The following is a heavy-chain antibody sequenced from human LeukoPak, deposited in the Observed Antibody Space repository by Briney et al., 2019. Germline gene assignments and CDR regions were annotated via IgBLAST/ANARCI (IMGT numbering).Heavy chain of an antibody. CDR2: IIPIFGTA. D-gene: IGHD2-2*01. CDR1: GGTFSSYA. Sequence: SVKVSRKASGGTFSSYAISWVRQAPGQGLEWMGGIIPIFGTANYAQKFQGRVTITADESTSTAYMELSSLRSEDTAVYYCARGGDCSSTSCYGHWFDPWGQGTLVTVSS. V-gene: IGHV1-69*13. CDR3: ARGGDCSSTSCYGHWFDP. J-gene: IGHJ5*02.